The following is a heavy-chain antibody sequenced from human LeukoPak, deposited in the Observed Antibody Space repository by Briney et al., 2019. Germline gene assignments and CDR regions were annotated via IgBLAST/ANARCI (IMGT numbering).Heavy chain of an antibody. CDR2: IRGGGGST. D-gene: IGHD6-13*01. V-gene: IGHV3-23*01. CDR3: VKQWSGAAAGTFDY. J-gene: IGHJ4*02. Sequence: PGGSLRLSCTASGFSFSSYAMTWVRQAPGKGLEWVSAIRGGGGSTYYRDYVKGRFTISRDNSQNTLHLQMNSLRAEDTAVYYCVKQWSGAAAGTFDYWGQGTLVTVSS. CDR1: GFSFSSYA.